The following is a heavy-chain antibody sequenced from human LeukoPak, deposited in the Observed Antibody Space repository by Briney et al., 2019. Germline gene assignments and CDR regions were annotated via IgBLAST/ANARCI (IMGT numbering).Heavy chain of an antibody. D-gene: IGHD2-8*01. CDR1: VFGFNIYA. J-gene: IGHJ5*02. V-gene: IGHV3-23*01. Sequence: GGSLRLSCVASVFGFNIYAMSWVRQAPGKGLEWGSVISGSGGSTDYADSVKGRFTISRDNSNNTLYLQMNNLRAEDTAVYYCAKGGYRVYCSTRNCQNWFDPWGQGTLVIVSS. CDR3: AKGGYRVYCSTRNCQNWFDP. CDR2: ISGSGGST.